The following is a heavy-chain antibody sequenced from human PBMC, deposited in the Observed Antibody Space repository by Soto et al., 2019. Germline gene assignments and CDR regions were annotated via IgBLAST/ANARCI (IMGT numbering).Heavy chain of an antibody. J-gene: IGHJ4*02. CDR3: ARGSQLLGGQVDY. D-gene: IGHD1-26*01. V-gene: IGHV1-69*02. Sequence: QVQLVQSGAEVKKPGSSVKVSCKASGGTFSSYTISWVRQAPGQGLEWMGRIIPILGIANYAQKFQGRVTXSXDXXTSTAYRELSSLRSEDTAVYYCARGSQLLGGQVDYWGQGTLVTVSS. CDR2: IIPILGIA. CDR1: GGTFSSYT.